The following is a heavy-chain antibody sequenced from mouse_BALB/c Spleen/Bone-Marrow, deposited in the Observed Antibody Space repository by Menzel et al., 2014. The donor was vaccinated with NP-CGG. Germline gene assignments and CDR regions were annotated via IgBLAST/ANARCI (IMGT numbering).Heavy chain of an antibody. CDR3: ALITTATFSYWYFDV. D-gene: IGHD1-2*01. CDR1: GYTFTSYW. V-gene: IGHV1-7*01. CDR2: INPSTGYT. Sequence: QVQLQQSGAELAKPGASVKMSCKASGYTFTSYWMHWVKQRPGQGLEWIGYINPSTGYTEYNQKFKDKATLTADKSSSTAYMQLSSLTSEDSAVYYCALITTATFSYWYFDVWGAGTTVTVSS. J-gene: IGHJ1*01.